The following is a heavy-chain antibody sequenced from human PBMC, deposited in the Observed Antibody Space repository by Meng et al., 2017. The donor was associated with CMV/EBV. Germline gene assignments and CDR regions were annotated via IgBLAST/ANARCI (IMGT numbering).Heavy chain of an antibody. J-gene: IGHJ5*02. CDR2: INWNGGST. CDR1: GFTFDDYG. V-gene: IGHV3-20*04. D-gene: IGHD4-23*01. CDR3: ARVRGGNSGWFDP. Sequence: GESLKISCAASGFTFDDYGMSWVRQAPGKGLEWVSGINWNGGSTGYADSVEGRFTISRDNAKNSLYLQMNSLRAEDTALYYCARVRGGNSGWFDPWGQGTLVTVSS.